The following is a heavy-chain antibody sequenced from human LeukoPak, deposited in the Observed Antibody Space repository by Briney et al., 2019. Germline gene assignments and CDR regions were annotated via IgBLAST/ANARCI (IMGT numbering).Heavy chain of an antibody. V-gene: IGHV4-59*01. CDR2: IYYSGST. D-gene: IGHD3-10*01. CDR3: ARDLGDGWFDP. Sequence: SETLSLTCTVSGGSISSYYWSWIRQPPGKGLEWIGYIYYSGSTNYNPSLKSRVTISVDTSKNQFSLKLSSVTAADTAVYYCARDLGDGWFDPGGKEPLVPVSS. CDR1: GGSISSYY. J-gene: IGHJ5*02.